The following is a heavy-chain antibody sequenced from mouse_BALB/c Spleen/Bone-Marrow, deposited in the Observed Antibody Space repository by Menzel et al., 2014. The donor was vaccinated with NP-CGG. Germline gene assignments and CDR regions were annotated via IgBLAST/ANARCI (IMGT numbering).Heavy chain of an antibody. CDR2: IDPNTYYT. CDR1: GYTFTNYW. J-gene: IGHJ3*01. Sequence: VQLQQSRAELAKPGASVKMSCKASGYTFTNYWMHWVKQRPGQGLEWIGYIDPNTYYTRYNQKFKDKATLTADKSSSTAYLQLSSLTSVDSAVYYCARYWDAYWGQGTLVTVSA. D-gene: IGHD4-1*01. CDR3: ARYWDAY. V-gene: IGHV1-7*01.